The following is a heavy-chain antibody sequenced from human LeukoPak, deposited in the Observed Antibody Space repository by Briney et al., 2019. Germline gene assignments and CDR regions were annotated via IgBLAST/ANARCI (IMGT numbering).Heavy chain of an antibody. D-gene: IGHD6-19*01. Sequence: GGSLRLSCAASGFTFSSYAMSWVRQAPGKGLEWVSAISGSGGGTYYTDSVKGRFTISRDNSKNTQYLQMNSLRAEDTAVYYCAKVDSSGCGYWGQGTLLTVSS. CDR3: AKVDSSGCGY. CDR1: GFTFSSYA. V-gene: IGHV3-23*01. CDR2: ISGSGGGT. J-gene: IGHJ4*02.